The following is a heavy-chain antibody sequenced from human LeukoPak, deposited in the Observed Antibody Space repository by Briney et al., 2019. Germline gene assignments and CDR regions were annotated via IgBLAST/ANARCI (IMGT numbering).Heavy chain of an antibody. V-gene: IGHV3-30*04. CDR2: ISYDGSNK. CDR3: AKDLEYQLLNPHAFDI. CDR1: GFTFSSYA. D-gene: IGHD2-2*02. J-gene: IGHJ3*02. Sequence: PGRSLRLSCAASGFTFSSYAMHWVRQAPGKGLEWVAVISYDGSNKYYADSVKGRFTISRDNSKNTLYLQMNSLRAEDTAVYYCAKDLEYQLLNPHAFDIWGQGTMVTVSS.